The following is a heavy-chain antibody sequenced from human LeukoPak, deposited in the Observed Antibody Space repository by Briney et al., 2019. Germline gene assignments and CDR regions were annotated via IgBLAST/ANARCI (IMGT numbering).Heavy chain of an antibody. V-gene: IGHV4-59*01. J-gene: IGHJ4*02. CDR1: GGSITSSY. Sequence: SETLSLTCTVSGGSITSSYWCWIRQSPGEALEWVGFIHHNGNTNYNPSLNSRVTISIDTSKNQFSLWLRSVTAADTAVYYCARGWTIFGVDPFDYWGQGILVTVSS. CDR3: ARGWTIFGVDPFDY. D-gene: IGHD3-3*01. CDR2: IHHNGNT.